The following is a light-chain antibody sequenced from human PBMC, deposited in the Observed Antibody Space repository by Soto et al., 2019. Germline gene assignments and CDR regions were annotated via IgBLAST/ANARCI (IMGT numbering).Light chain of an antibody. V-gene: IGKV1-39*01. CDR3: QQSLTTPLT. CDR1: QSISIY. J-gene: IGKJ4*01. CDR2: AAS. Sequence: DIPMTQSPSSLSASVGDRVTITCRASQSISIYLNWYQQKPGKAPKLLIYAASSLQSGVPSRFGGSGSGTDFTLTINSLQREDLATYYCQQSLTTPLTFGGGTKVEIK.